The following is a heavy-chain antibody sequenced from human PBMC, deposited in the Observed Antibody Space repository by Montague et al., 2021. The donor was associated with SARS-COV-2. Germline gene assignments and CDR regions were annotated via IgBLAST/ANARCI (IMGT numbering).Heavy chain of an antibody. CDR2: INHSGSI. D-gene: IGHD3-22*01. CDR3: ARVPDYYDSSGYYFDAFDI. J-gene: IGHJ3*02. CDR1: GGSFSGYY. Sequence: SETLSLTCAVYGGSFSGYYWSWIRQPRGKGLEWIGEINHSGSINXNPSLKSRVTISVDTSKNQFSLKLSSVTAADTAVYYCARVPDYYDSSGYYFDAFDIWSQGTMVTVSS. V-gene: IGHV4-34*01.